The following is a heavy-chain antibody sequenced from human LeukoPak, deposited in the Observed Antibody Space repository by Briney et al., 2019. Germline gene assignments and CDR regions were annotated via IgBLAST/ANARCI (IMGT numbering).Heavy chain of an antibody. CDR2: ISAYNGNT. V-gene: IGHV1-18*01. Sequence: ASVKVSCKASGYAFSSDAISWGRQAPGQGLEWMGWISAYNGNTNYAQKFQGRVTMTTDTSTSTAYMELRSLRSDDTAVYYCARHKPYGSGSFDTFDIWGQGTMVSVSS. J-gene: IGHJ3*02. CDR1: GYAFSSDA. D-gene: IGHD3-10*01. CDR3: ARHKPYGSGSFDTFDI.